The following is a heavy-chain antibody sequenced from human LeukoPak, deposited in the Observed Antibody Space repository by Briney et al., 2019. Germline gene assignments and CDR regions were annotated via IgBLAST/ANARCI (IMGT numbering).Heavy chain of an antibody. Sequence: GGSLRLSCAASGFTFDDYAIYWVRQGPGKGLEWVSLISGDGGSIYYPDSVKGRFTISRDNSKNSLYLQMNSLRTEDTALYYCAIEDYSSSWYALDYWGQGTLVTVSS. CDR2: ISGDGGSI. CDR3: AIEDYSSSWYALDY. J-gene: IGHJ4*02. CDR1: GFTFDDYA. V-gene: IGHV3-43*02. D-gene: IGHD6-13*01.